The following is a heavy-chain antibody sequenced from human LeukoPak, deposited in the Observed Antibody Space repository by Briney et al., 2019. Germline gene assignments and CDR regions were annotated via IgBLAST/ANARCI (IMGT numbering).Heavy chain of an antibody. V-gene: IGHV3-21*01. CDR1: GFTFSSYS. J-gene: IGHJ4*02. Sequence: PGRSLRLSCAASGFTFSSYSMNWVRQAPGKGLEWVSSISSSSSYIYYADSVKGRFTISRDNAKNSLYLQMNSLRAEDTAVYYCARGAVAAAGTESAAPSWGQGTLVTVSS. CDR3: ARGAVAAAGTESAAPS. CDR2: ISSSSSYI. D-gene: IGHD6-13*01.